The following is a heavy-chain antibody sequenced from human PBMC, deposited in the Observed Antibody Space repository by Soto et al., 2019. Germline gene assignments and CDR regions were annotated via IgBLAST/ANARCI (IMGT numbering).Heavy chain of an antibody. CDR2: IIPLFGTP. D-gene: IGHD3-16*01. J-gene: IGHJ4*02. V-gene: IGHV1-69*19. CDR3: AAGIGITFGGVTREFDY. CDR1: GGSFTTLA. Sequence: QVQLVQSGAEVRKAGSSVRVSCKVSGGSFTTLAFSWVRQAPGQGLEWMGRIIPLFGTPNYAQKFQGRVAIFADESTNTTYVELSSLTSEDPAVYYCAAGIGITFGGVTREFDYWGQGTLVTVSS.